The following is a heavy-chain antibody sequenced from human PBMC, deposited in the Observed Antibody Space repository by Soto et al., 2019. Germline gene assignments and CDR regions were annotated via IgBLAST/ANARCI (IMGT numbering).Heavy chain of an antibody. J-gene: IGHJ6*02. Sequence: LRLSCAASGFTFSSYGMHWVRQAPGKGLEWVAVISYDGSNKYYADSVKGRFTISRDNSKNTLYLQMNSLRAEDTAVYYCAKDLNDILTGTTRFYYYSGMDGWGQGSTVTVSS. CDR2: ISYDGSNK. CDR1: GFTFSSYG. CDR3: AKDLNDILTGTTRFYYYSGMDG. D-gene: IGHD3-9*01. V-gene: IGHV3-30*18.